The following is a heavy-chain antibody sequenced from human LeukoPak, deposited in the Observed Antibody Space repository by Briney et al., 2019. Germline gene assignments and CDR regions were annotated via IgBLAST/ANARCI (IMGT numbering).Heavy chain of an antibody. V-gene: IGHV3-64*03. CDR2: ISSNGGST. Sequence: GGSLRLSCGATGFTFSSYAMHWVRQAPGKGLEYVSLISSNGGSTYYADFVKGRFTISRDNSKNTLYLQMSSLRTEDTAVYYCVGDYENDYWGQGTLVTVSS. J-gene: IGHJ4*02. CDR3: VGDYENDY. CDR1: GFTFSSYA. D-gene: IGHD5-12*01.